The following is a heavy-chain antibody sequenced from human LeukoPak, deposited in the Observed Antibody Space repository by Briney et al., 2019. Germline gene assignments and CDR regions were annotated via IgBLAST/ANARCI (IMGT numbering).Heavy chain of an antibody. J-gene: IGHJ4*02. Sequence: PGGSLRLSCAASGFTFSSYGMHWVRQAPGEGLEWVAVISYDGSNKYYADSVKGRFTISRDNSKNTLYLQMNSLRAEDTAVYYCAKESVLMVYALDYWGQGTLVTVSS. CDR1: GFTFSSYG. CDR3: AKESVLMVYALDY. CDR2: ISYDGSNK. V-gene: IGHV3-30*18. D-gene: IGHD2-8*01.